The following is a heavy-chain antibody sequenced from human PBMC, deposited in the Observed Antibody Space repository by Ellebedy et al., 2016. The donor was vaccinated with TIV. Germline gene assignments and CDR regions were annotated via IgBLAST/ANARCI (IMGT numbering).Heavy chain of an antibody. J-gene: IGHJ4*02. Sequence: GSLRLSXTVSGGSISSYYWSWIRQPPGKGLEWIGYIYYSGSTNYNPSLKSRVTISVDTSKNQFSLKLSSVTAADTALYYCARASGYSHGCDYWGQGTLVTVSS. CDR2: IYYSGST. D-gene: IGHD5-18*01. CDR1: GGSISSYY. CDR3: ARASGYSHGCDY. V-gene: IGHV4-59*01.